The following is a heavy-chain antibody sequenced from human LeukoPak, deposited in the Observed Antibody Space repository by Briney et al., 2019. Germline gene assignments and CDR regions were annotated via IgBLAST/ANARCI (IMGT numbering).Heavy chain of an antibody. J-gene: IGHJ4*02. D-gene: IGHD3-22*01. CDR1: GYTFTSYG. CDR2: ISAYNGNT. Sequence: ASVKVSCKASGYTFTSYGISWVRQAPGQGLEWMGWISAYNGNTNYAQKLQGRVTMTTDTSTSTAYMELSRLRSDDTAVYYCARVTGYDSSGYSFDYWGQGTLVTVSS. V-gene: IGHV1-18*01. CDR3: ARVTGYDSSGYSFDY.